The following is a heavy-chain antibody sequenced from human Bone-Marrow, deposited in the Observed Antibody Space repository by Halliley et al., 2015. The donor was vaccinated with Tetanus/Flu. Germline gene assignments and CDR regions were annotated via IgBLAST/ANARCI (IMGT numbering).Heavy chain of an antibody. Sequence: TLSLTCSVSGGSISGNHWSWVRKPQGKGQEWIAHLFLNGGTNTNHTLKSRLPMSVATSTNQISLRLIPVTAVAAAVYFCARDLAPGAINSYPAARDPWAQAPPVSVS. CDR2: LFLNGGT. V-gene: IGHV4-59*01. J-gene: IGHJ4*03. D-gene: IGHD2-2*01. CDR3: ARDLAPGAINSYPAARDP. CDR1: GGSISGNH.